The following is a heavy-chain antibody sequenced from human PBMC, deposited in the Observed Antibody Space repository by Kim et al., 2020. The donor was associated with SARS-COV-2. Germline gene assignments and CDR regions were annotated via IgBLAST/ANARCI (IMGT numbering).Heavy chain of an antibody. CDR2: INTDTGNP. CDR3: ARAGGQRIYDFWTGLLDN. CDR1: GYTFTDYA. J-gene: IGHJ4*02. D-gene: IGHD3-3*01. Sequence: ASVKVSCKASGYTFTDYAMNWVRQAPGQGPEWMGYINTDTGNPTYAQDFTGRFVFSLDTSISTAFLQVNSLQPEDTAVYFCARAGGQRIYDFWTGLLDNWGQGALVVVSP. V-gene: IGHV7-4-1*02.